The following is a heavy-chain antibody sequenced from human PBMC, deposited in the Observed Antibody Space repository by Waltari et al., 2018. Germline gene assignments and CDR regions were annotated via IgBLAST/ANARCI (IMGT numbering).Heavy chain of an antibody. CDR2: ISSSSSNR. V-gene: IGHV3-48*01. CDR1: GFVFRAHS. Sequence: EVQLVESGGALAQPGGSLRLSCATSGFVFRAHSMTWVRQVPGKGLEWVSYISSSSSNRYYAESVRGRFTIARDNAQNSLFLQMDSLRAEDTAVYFCARDLSREHAVAGRPGPAMDVWGRGTTVIVSS. D-gene: IGHD6-19*01. J-gene: IGHJ6*02. CDR3: ARDLSREHAVAGRPGPAMDV.